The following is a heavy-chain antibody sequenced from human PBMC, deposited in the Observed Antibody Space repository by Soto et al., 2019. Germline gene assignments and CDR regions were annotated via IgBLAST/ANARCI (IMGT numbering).Heavy chain of an antibody. CDR3: ARVPLRYSSSHNFDS. V-gene: IGHV4-61*01. CDR2: IYNNETF. J-gene: IGHJ4*02. CDR1: GASVSSGSFY. D-gene: IGHD6-19*01. Sequence: SETLSLTCSVSGASVSSGSFYWSWIRQPPGKGLEWIGFIYNNETFNYNPSLKSRLTLLVDTSKPQFSLKLSSGTAADTAVYYCARVPLRYSSSHNFDSWGQGALVTVSS.